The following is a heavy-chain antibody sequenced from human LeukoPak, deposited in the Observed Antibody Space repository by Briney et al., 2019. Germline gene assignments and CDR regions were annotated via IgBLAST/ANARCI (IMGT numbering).Heavy chain of an antibody. Sequence: SETLSLTCSVSRGSISSPNYYWGWIRQPPGKGLEWIGNIFYSGTTYYNPSLPSLKSRVTILIDTSKNQFSLRLRSVTAADTAVYYCEGSQWEILWVKLDYWGQGTLVTVSS. CDR1: RGSISSPNYY. D-gene: IGHD1-26*01. V-gene: IGHV4-39*07. CDR2: IFYSGTT. J-gene: IGHJ4*02. CDR3: EGSQWEILWVKLDY.